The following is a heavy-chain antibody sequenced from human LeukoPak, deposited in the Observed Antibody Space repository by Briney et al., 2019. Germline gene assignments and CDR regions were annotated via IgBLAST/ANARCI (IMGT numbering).Heavy chain of an antibody. D-gene: IGHD3-10*01. Sequence: SETLSLTCTVSGGSISSSSYYWGWIRQPPGKGLEGIGSIYYSGSTYYNPSLKSRVTISVGTSKNQFSLKLSSVTAADTAVYYCARHLLTMVRGRWFDPWGQGTLVTVSS. J-gene: IGHJ5*02. V-gene: IGHV4-39*01. CDR3: ARHLLTMVRGRWFDP. CDR2: IYYSGST. CDR1: GGSISSSSYY.